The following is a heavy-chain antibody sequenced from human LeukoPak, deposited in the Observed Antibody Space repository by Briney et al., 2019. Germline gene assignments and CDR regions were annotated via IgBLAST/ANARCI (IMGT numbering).Heavy chain of an antibody. J-gene: IGHJ5*02. CDR2: IKQDGNDD. V-gene: IGHV3-7*01. CDR3: ARSGVVSPPAPVRFDP. CDR1: GFTFKSYW. Sequence: PGGSLRLSCAASGFTFKSYWMSWVRQAPGKGLEGVANIKQDGNDDHYVDSVKGRFTISRDNAKNSLYLQMNSLRTEDTAVYYCARSGVVSPPAPVRFDPWGQGTLVIVSS. D-gene: IGHD2-8*02.